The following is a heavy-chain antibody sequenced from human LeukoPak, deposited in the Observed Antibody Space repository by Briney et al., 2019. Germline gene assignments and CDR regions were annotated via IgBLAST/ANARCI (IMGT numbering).Heavy chain of an antibody. V-gene: IGHV3-7*01. CDR1: GFTFSRYW. Sequence: GGSLRLSCAASGFTFSRYWMSWVRQAPGKGLEGVANIKQDGSEKYYVDSVKGRFTISRDNAKNSLYLQMNSLRAEDTAVYYCARNPQGVVVITPGFDYWGQGTLVTVSS. D-gene: IGHD3-22*01. J-gene: IGHJ4*02. CDR2: IKQDGSEK. CDR3: ARNPQGVVVITPGFDY.